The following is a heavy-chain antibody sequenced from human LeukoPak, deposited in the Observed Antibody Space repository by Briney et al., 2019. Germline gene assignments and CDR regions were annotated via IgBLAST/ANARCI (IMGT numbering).Heavy chain of an antibody. CDR3: AREGYSLNFDY. CDR1: GGTFSSYA. CDR2: IIPIFSTT. Sequence: SVRVSCKASGGTFSSYAISWVRQAPGQGLEWMGRIIPIFSTTNYAQTFQGRVTITTDESTSTAYMELSSLRAEDTAVYYCAREGYSLNFDYWGRGTLVTVSS. V-gene: IGHV1-69*05. D-gene: IGHD4-23*01. J-gene: IGHJ4*02.